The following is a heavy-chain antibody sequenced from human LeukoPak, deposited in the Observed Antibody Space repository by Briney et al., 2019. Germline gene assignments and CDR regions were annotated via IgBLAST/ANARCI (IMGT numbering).Heavy chain of an antibody. CDR3: ARRYCTDGTCYSWVDYFDY. Sequence: ASVKVSCKASGYTFTSYDIKWVRQATGQGLEWMGWMNPNSGNTGYVQKFQGRVTMTRSTSISTAYMELSSLRSEDTAVYYCARRYCTDGTCYSWVDYFDYWGQGTLVTVSS. V-gene: IGHV1-8*01. J-gene: IGHJ4*02. CDR1: GYTFTSYD. D-gene: IGHD2-15*01. CDR2: MNPNSGNT.